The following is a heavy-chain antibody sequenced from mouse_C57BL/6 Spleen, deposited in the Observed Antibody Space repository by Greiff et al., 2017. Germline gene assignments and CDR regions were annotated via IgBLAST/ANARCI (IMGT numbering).Heavy chain of an antibody. Sequence: QVQLQQPGTELVKPGASVKLSCKASGYTFPSYWMHWVKQRPGKGLEWIGNINPNNGGTNYTEKFQSKAMLTVDKTSSTAYMQLSSLTSEDTAVYYCARKGFITTVVAPFDYWGQGTTLTVSS. D-gene: IGHD1-1*01. J-gene: IGHJ2*01. CDR1: GYTFPSYW. V-gene: IGHV1-53*01. CDR2: INPNNGGT. CDR3: ARKGFITTVVAPFDY.